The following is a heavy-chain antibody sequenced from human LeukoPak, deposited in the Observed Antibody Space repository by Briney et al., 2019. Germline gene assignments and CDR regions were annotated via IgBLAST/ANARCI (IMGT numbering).Heavy chain of an antibody. CDR1: GYSFTSYW. Sequence: GESLKISCKDSGYSFTSYWIGWVRQLPGKGLEWMGIIYPGDSDTRYNPSFQGQVTISADKSISTAYLQWSSLKASDTATYYCARRGVSYYDSSGYANAFDIWGQGTMVTVSS. CDR3: ARRGVSYYDSSGYANAFDI. CDR2: IYPGDSDT. V-gene: IGHV5-51*01. J-gene: IGHJ3*02. D-gene: IGHD3-22*01.